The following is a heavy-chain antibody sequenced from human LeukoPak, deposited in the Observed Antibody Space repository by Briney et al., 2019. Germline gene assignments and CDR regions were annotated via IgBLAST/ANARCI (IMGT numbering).Heavy chain of an antibody. J-gene: IGHJ6*03. CDR2: IYQNGSEK. Sequence: GGSRRISCAASGFTFSKYWMNWVRQAPGKGLEWVANIYQNGSEKFYVYSVRGRFTISRDNAENSLYLQMTNLRAEDTAVYFCAKDMWLGANFGPFDMDVWGKGTTVIVSS. CDR1: GFTFSKYW. D-gene: IGHD3-3*01. V-gene: IGHV3-7*01. CDR3: AKDMWLGANFGPFDMDV.